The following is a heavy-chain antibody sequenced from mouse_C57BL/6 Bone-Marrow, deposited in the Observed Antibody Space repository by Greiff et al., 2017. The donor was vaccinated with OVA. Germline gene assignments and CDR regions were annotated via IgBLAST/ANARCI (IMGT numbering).Heavy chain of an antibody. CDR3: ARRWLRQGFDY. CDR2: ILPGSGSD. D-gene: IGHD2-2*01. V-gene: IGHV1-9*01. Sequence: QVQLKQSGAELMKPGASVKLSCKATGYTFSGYWIQWVKQRPGHGLEWIGEILPGSGSDNHNEKFKGKATFTADTSSNTAYMQLSRLTTEDSAIYFCARRWLRQGFDYWGQGTTLTVSS. J-gene: IGHJ2*01. CDR1: GYTFSGYW.